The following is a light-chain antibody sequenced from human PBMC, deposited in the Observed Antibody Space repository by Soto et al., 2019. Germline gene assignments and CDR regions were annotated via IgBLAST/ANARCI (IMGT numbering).Light chain of an antibody. CDR3: QQYNSYSWT. J-gene: IGKJ1*01. Sequence: GDRVTITCRASQSISNWLAWYQQRPGKAPRLLIYKASNLESGVPSRFSGSGSGTEFTLIITSLQPDDSATYYCQQYNSYSWTFGQGTKVDIK. CDR2: KAS. CDR1: QSISNW. V-gene: IGKV1-5*03.